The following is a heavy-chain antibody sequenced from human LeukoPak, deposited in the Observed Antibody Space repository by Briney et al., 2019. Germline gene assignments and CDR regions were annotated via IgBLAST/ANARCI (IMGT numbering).Heavy chain of an antibody. CDR1: GFTFSSYE. CDR3: ASLLWLGEDKYNIDV. D-gene: IGHD3-10*01. CDR2: ISSSGSTI. Sequence: GGSLRLSCAASGFTFSSYEMNWVRQAPGKGLEWVSYISSSGSTIHYADSVKGRCTISRDNAKKSLYLQMNSLRAEDTAVYYCASLLWLGEDKYNIDVWGKGTTVTISS. J-gene: IGHJ6*03. V-gene: IGHV3-48*03.